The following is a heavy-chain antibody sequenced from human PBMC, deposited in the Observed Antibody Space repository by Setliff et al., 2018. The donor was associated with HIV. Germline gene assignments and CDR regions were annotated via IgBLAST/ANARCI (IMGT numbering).Heavy chain of an antibody. CDR2: TYTSGST. D-gene: IGHD6-6*01. CDR3: ARVGRYSSSFYYMDV. CDR1: GGSISSHY. J-gene: IGHJ6*03. Sequence: SETLSLTCTVSGGSISSHYWSWIRQPPGKGLEWIGYTYTSGSTNYNPSLKSRVTIFVNTSKNQLSLKLSSVTAADTAVYYCARVGRYSSSFYYMDVWGKGTTVTVSS. V-gene: IGHV4-4*08.